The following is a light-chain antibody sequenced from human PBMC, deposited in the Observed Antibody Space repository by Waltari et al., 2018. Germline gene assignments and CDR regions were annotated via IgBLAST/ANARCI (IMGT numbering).Light chain of an antibody. CDR3: QQRSNWPPLT. V-gene: IGKV3-11*01. CDR2: EAS. J-gene: IGKJ4*01. Sequence: EIVLTQSPATLSLSPWERATLSCRASQSVSTFLAWYQQKPGQAPRLLIYEASKRATGIPARFSGSGSGTDFTLTINSLEPEDFAVYYCQQRSNWPPLTFGGGTKVEIK. CDR1: QSVSTF.